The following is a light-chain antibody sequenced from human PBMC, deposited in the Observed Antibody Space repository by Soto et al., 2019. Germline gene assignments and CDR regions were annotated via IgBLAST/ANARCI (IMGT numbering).Light chain of an antibody. Sequence: QSVLTQPPSASGSPGQSVTISCTGTSSDVGFYNYVSWYQQHPGKAPQLIISEVNKRPSGVPDRFSGSKSGNTASLTVSGLQAEDEADYYCSSYAGSNNYVFGTGTKLTVL. V-gene: IGLV2-8*01. CDR3: SSYAGSNNYV. CDR1: SSDVGFYNY. J-gene: IGLJ1*01. CDR2: EVN.